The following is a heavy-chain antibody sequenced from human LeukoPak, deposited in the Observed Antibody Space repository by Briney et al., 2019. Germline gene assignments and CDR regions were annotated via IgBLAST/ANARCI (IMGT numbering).Heavy chain of an antibody. Sequence: PSETLSLTCTVSGGSISSSSYYWGWIRQPPGKGLEWIGSIYYSGSTYYNPSLKSRVTISVDTSKNQFSLKLSSVTAADTAVYYCARMGTTVAVYYYYGMDVWGQGTTVTVSS. CDR2: IYYSGST. D-gene: IGHD4-23*01. CDR1: GGSISSSSYY. V-gene: IGHV4-39*01. J-gene: IGHJ6*02. CDR3: ARMGTTVAVYYYYGMDV.